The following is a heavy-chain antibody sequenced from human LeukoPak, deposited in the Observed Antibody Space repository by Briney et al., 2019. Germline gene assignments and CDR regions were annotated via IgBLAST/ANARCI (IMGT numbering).Heavy chain of an antibody. J-gene: IGHJ6*02. Sequence: RGGSLRLSCAASRFTFRNYGRWWVRQARGKGVEGVSDISKSGSKFYSESVKGRFTISRDNSRNTLYLQMDSLRADDTAVYYCAKAWTGFGWHVWGQGTTVTVSS. CDR2: ISKSGSK. V-gene: IGHV3-23*01. CDR3: AKAWTGFGWHV. CDR1: RFTFRNYG. D-gene: IGHD3-16*01.